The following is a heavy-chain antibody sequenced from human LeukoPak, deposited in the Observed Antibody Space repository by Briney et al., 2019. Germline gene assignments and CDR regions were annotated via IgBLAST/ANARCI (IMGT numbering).Heavy chain of an antibody. CDR3: ARWYGPRENWFDP. D-gene: IGHD1-14*01. Sequence: SETLSLTCAVSGGSISSYYWSWIRQPAGKGLEWIGRIYTSGSTNYNPSLKSRVTMSVDTPKNQFSLKQSSVTAADTAVYYCARWYGPRENWFDPWGQGTLVTVSS. J-gene: IGHJ5*02. CDR1: GGSISSYY. CDR2: IYTSGST. V-gene: IGHV4-4*07.